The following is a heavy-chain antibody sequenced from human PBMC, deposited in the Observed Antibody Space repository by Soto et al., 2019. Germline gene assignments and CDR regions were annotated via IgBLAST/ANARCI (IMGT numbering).Heavy chain of an antibody. CDR2: ISYDGSNK. CDR3: AREAGDGTVAGSGSFDY. D-gene: IGHD3-10*01. CDR1: GFTFSNYG. V-gene: IGHV3-30*03. J-gene: IGHJ4*02. Sequence: GGSLRLSCAASGFTFSNYGMHWVRQAPGKGLEWVALISYDGSNKYSADSVKGRFTISRDNSKSTLYLQMNNLRAEDTAVYYCAREAGDGTVAGSGSFDYWGQGTLVTVSS.